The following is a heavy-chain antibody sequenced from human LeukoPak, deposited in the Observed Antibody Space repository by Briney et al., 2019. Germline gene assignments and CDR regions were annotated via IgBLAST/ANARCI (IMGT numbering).Heavy chain of an antibody. V-gene: IGHV1-69*13. Sequence: ASVKVFCKASGGTFSSYAISWVRQAPGQGLEWMGGIIPIFGTANYAQKFQGRVTITADESTSTAYMELSSLRSEDTAVYYCARDLGATDDYWGQGTLVTVSS. J-gene: IGHJ4*02. CDR2: IIPIFGTA. CDR3: ARDLGATDDY. CDR1: GGTFSSYA. D-gene: IGHD1-26*01.